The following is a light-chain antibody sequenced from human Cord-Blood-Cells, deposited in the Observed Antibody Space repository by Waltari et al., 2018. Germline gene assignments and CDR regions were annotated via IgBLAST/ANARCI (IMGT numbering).Light chain of an antibody. CDR2: DVR. CDR1: SSDVGGYNY. CDR3: SSYTSSSTLV. Sequence: QSALTQPASVSGSPGQSITISCTGTSSDVGGYNYVSWYQQHPGKAPKLMIYDVRKRPSGVSNRFSCSKSGNTASLTISGLQAEDEADYYCSSYTSSSTLVFGGGTKLTVL. V-gene: IGLV2-14*01. J-gene: IGLJ3*02.